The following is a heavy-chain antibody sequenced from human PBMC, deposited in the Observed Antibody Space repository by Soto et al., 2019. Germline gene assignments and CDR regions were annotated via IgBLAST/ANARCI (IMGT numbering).Heavy chain of an antibody. J-gene: IGHJ5*02. CDR2: MNPNSGNT. V-gene: IGHV1-8*01. CDR1: GYTFTSYD. D-gene: IGHD3-3*01. CDR3: ARTTYYDFWSGYYMGWFDP. Sequence: ASVKVSCKASGYTFTSYDINWVRQATGQGLEWMGWMNPNSGNTGYAQKFQGRVTMTRNTSISTAYMELSSLRSEDTALYYCARTTYYDFWSGYYMGWFDPWGQGTLVTVSS.